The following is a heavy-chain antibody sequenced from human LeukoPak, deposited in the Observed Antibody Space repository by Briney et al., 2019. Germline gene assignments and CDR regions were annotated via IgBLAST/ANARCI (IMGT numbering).Heavy chain of an antibody. CDR3: ARGYDILTGYYFDY. D-gene: IGHD3-9*01. J-gene: IGHJ4*02. V-gene: IGHV3-64*04. Sequence: GGSLRLSCSASGFTFSNYAMHWVRQAPGKGLEYVSAINNNGGSTFYADSVKGRFTISRDNSKNTLYLQMNSLRAEDTAVYYCARGYDILTGYYFDYWGQGTLVTVSS. CDR1: GFTFSNYA. CDR2: INNNGGST.